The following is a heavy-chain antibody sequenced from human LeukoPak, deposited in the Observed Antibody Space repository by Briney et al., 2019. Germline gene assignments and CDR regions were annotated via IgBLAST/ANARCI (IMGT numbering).Heavy chain of an antibody. D-gene: IGHD6-19*01. CDR2: INPNSGGT. CDR3: AQSSGWDSLKY. V-gene: IGHV1-2*02. CDR1: GHTLTGYY. Sequence: ASVKVSCKASGHTLTGYYMHWVRQAPGQGLEWMGWINPNSGGTYHAQKFQGRVSMTRDTSISTAYMELSRLRSDDTAVYYCAQSSGWDSLKYWGQGTLVTVSS. J-gene: IGHJ4*02.